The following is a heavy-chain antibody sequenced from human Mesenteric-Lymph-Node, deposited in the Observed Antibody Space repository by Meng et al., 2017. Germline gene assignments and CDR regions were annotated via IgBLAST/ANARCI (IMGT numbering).Heavy chain of an antibody. J-gene: IGHJ4*02. CDR3: ARGGATPMIIKY. CDR2: VYHNGVT. V-gene: IGHV4-34*02. D-gene: IGHD3-10*01. CDR1: GGSLSGYY. Sequence: QVQLKQWGAEVLKPSETLSLTCAVHGGSLSGYYWSWIRQPPGKGLEWMGEVYHNGVTKYSPSLRSRVVISIDTSKNQFSLNLRSVSVADTAMYYCARGGATPMIIKYWGPGTLVTVSS.